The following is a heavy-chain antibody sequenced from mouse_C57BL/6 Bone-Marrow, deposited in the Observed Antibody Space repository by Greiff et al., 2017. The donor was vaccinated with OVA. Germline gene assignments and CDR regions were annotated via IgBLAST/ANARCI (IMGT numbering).Heavy chain of an antibody. CDR3: ARQIYYGNYDY. V-gene: IGHV5-6*01. Sequence: EVKVVESGGDLVKPGGSLKLSCAASGFTFSSYGMSWVRQTPDKRLEWVATISSGGSYTYYPDSVKGRFTISRDNAKNTLYLQMSSLKSEDTAMYYCARQIYYGNYDYWGQGTTLTVSS. CDR1: GFTFSSYG. CDR2: ISSGGSYT. J-gene: IGHJ2*01. D-gene: IGHD2-1*01.